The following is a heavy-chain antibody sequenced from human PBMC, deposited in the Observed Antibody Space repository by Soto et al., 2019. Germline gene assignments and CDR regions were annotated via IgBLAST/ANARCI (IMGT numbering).Heavy chain of an antibody. CDR1: GGSSVGRGCS. V-gene: IGHV4-30-2*01. CDR3: ARVPDY. J-gene: IGHJ4*02. CDR2: IYHSGST. Sequence: SQLKCVTSAVAGGSSVGRGCSWSWIRQPPGKGLEWIGYIYHSGSTYYNPSLKSRVTISVDRSKNQFSLKLSSVTAADTAVYYCARVPDYWGQGTLVTVSS.